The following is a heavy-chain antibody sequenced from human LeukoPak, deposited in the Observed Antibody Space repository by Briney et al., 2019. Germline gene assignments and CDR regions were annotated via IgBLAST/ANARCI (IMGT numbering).Heavy chain of an antibody. Sequence: PGGSLRLSCVASGFTFYNYWMHWVRQAPGKGLEWVANIKQDGSEIYYLDSVKGRFTISRDNAKNSLYLQMNSLRAEDTAAYYCMRSMEVWGQGTTVTVSS. V-gene: IGHV3-7*03. CDR3: MRSMEV. CDR1: GFTFYNYW. CDR2: IKQDGSEI. J-gene: IGHJ6*02.